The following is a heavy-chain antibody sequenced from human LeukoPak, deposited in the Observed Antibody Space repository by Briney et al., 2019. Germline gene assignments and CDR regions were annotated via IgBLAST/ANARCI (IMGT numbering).Heavy chain of an antibody. CDR2: IYYSGST. Sequence: SETLSLTCTVSGGSISSYYWSWIRQPPGKGLEWIGYIYYSGSTNYNPSLKSRVTISVDTSKNQFSLKLSSVTAADTAVYYCARGGGWYCSTTSCYIFDFWGQGTLVTVSS. CDR3: ARGGGWYCSTTSCYIFDF. D-gene: IGHD2-2*02. CDR1: GGSISSYY. V-gene: IGHV4-59*08. J-gene: IGHJ4*02.